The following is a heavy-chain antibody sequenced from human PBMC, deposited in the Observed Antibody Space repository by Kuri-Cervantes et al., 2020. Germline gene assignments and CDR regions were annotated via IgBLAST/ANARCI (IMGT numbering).Heavy chain of an antibody. CDR2: ISYDGSNK. Sequence: GESLKISCAASGFTFSSYAMHWVRQAPGKGLEWVAVISYDGSNKYYADSVKGRFTISRDNSKNTLYLQMNSLRSDDTAVYYCASLGYCTSTSCYEDPVHSDYWGQGTLVTVSS. CDR1: GFTFSSYA. V-gene: IGHV3-30-3*01. CDR3: ASLGYCTSTSCYEDPVHSDY. D-gene: IGHD2-2*01. J-gene: IGHJ4*02.